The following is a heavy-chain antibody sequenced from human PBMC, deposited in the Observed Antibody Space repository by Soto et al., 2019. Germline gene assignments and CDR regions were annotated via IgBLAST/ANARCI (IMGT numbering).Heavy chain of an antibody. CDR2: IYYSGST. CDR1: GGSISSGGYY. V-gene: IGHV4-30-4*08. J-gene: IGHJ4*02. Sequence: ASETLSLTCTFSGGSISSGGYYWNWIRQHPGKGLEWIGYIYYSGSTYYNPSLKSRVTISVDTSKNQFSLKLSSVTAADTAVYYCARGLRFFSFDYWGQGTLVTVSS. D-gene: IGHD3-3*01. CDR3: ARGLRFFSFDY.